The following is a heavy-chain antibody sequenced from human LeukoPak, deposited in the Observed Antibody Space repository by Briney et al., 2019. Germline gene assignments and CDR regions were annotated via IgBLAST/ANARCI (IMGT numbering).Heavy chain of an antibody. J-gene: IGHJ3*02. D-gene: IGHD6-13*01. CDR2: ISAYNGNT. V-gene: IGHV1-18*01. CDR3: ARAEDSSSWYNDAFDI. Sequence: ASVKVSRKASGYTFTSYGISWVRQAPGQGLEWMGWISAYNGNTNYAQKLQGRVTMTTDTSTSTAYMELSSLRSEDTAVYYCARAEDSSSWYNDAFDIWGQGTMVTVSS. CDR1: GYTFTSYG.